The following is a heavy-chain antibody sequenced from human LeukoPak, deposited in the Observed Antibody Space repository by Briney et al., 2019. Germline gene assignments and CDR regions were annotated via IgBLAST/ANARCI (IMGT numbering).Heavy chain of an antibody. Sequence: GGSLRLSCAASAFRFSSFAMTWVRQAPGKGLEWVSGIHGNGETTYYADSVKGRFTISRDNSRELLYLQMNSLRVEDTAVYYCAKDPNGDYVGAFDSWGQGTMVTVSS. CDR1: AFRFSSFA. D-gene: IGHD4-17*01. J-gene: IGHJ3*02. CDR3: AKDPNGDYVGAFDS. CDR2: IHGNGETT. V-gene: IGHV3-23*01.